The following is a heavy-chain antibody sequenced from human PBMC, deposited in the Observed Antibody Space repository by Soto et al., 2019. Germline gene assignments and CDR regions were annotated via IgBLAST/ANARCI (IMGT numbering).Heavy chain of an antibody. Sequence: PGGSLRLSCATSGFTFSTNAMGWVRQAPGMGLELVSLISGSGNTIYYADSVKGRFTISRDNSMNTVSLQMNSLRAEDTAVYYCAKVGYDTFGYYLRSFDCWGQGTLVTVSS. CDR2: ISGSGNTI. D-gene: IGHD2-2*03. J-gene: IGHJ4*02. CDR1: GFTFSTNA. V-gene: IGHV3-23*01. CDR3: AKVGYDTFGYYLRSFDC.